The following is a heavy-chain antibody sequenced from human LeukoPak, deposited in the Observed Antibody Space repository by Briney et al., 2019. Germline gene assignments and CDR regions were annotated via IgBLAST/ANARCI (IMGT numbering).Heavy chain of an antibody. J-gene: IGHJ4*02. CDR1: GGSISSNGYY. CDR3: ARGSSSSSLIDY. CDR2: IYYSGST. V-gene: IGHV4-39*01. Sequence: SETLSLTCTVSGGSISSNGYYWGWIRLPPGKGLEWIGHIYYSGSTYYNPSLKSRVTISVDTSKNQFSLKLSSVTAADTAVYYCARGSSSSSLIDYWGQGTLVTVSS. D-gene: IGHD6-13*01.